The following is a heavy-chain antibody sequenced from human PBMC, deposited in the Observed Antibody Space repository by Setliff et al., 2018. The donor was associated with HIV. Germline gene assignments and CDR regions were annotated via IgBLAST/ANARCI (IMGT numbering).Heavy chain of an antibody. Sequence: ETLSLTCAVPGYAITSGFYWGWIRQPPGKGLEWIGSIYHSGTTNYNSSLKSRVTISVDTSKRQFSLKLSSVTATDTAVYYCTRQSPVAGSGAFDIWGQGTMVTVSS. J-gene: IGHJ3*02. CDR2: IYHSGTT. D-gene: IGHD6-19*01. CDR1: GYAITSGFY. CDR3: TRQSPVAGSGAFDI. V-gene: IGHV4-38-2*01.